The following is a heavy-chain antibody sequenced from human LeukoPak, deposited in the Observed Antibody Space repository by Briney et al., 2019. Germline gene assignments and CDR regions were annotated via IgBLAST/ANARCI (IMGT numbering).Heavy chain of an antibody. V-gene: IGHV3-64*04. J-gene: IGHJ4*02. D-gene: IGHD7-27*01. CDR1: GFTFSIYV. CDR2: ITTNGGST. CDR3: AKDWGNWGYGYYFDH. Sequence: GGSLRLSCSASGFTFSIYVMHWVRQAPGKGLEYVSTITTNGGSTSYADSVKGRFTISRDNSKNTLYLQMNSLRAEDTAVYYCAKDWGNWGYGYYFDHWGQGTLVTVSS.